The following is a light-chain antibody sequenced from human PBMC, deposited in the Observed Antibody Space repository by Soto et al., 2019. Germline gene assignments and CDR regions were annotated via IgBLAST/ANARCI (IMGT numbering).Light chain of an antibody. CDR2: DAS. CDR1: QSIGNW. Sequence: AASVGYKVPITGRASQSIGNWLALYQQKPGKAPNLLIYDASTLENGVPSRFSGSASGTDFTLTISSLQPYDFATYYCQQYNSYSPRTFGQGTKVDI. J-gene: IGKJ1*01. V-gene: IGKV1-5*01. CDR3: QQYNSYSPRT.